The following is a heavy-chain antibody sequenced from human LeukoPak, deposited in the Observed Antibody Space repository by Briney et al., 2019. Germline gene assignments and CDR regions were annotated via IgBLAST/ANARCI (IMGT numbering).Heavy chain of an antibody. CDR2: INSDGSST. CDR1: GFTFSSYW. CDR3: ARDRGYGYLFDY. D-gene: IGHD5-18*01. Sequence: GGSLRLSCAASGFTFSSYWMHWVRQAPGKGLVWVSRINSDGSSTSYADSVKGRFTISRDDAKNTLYLQMNSLRAEDTAVYYCARDRGYGYLFDYWGQGTLVTVFS. J-gene: IGHJ4*02. V-gene: IGHV3-74*01.